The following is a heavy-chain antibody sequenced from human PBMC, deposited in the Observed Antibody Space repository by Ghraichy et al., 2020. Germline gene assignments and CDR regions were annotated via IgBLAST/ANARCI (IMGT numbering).Heavy chain of an antibody. V-gene: IGHV3-33*08. J-gene: IGHJ6*02. Sequence: LSLTCAASGFTFSSYGMHWVRQAPGKGLEWVAVIWYDGSNKYYADSLKGRFTISRDNSNNTLYLQMNSLRAEDTAVYYCARVGRQQLLPSGMDVWGQGNTVIVSS. CDR1: GFTFSSYG. CDR2: IWYDGSNK. CDR3: ARVGRQQLLPSGMDV. D-gene: IGHD6-13*01.